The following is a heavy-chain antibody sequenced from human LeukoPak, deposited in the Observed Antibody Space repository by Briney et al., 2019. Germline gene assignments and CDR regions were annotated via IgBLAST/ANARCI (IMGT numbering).Heavy chain of an antibody. Sequence: ASGTLSLTCDVSGVSISSSNRWSWVRQPPGKGLEWIGEIHHSGSTNYNPSLKSRVTMSIDKSKNQFSLKLSSVTAADTAVYYCARLSRDYDSSGYHDPGLFDYWGQGTLVTVSS. V-gene: IGHV4-4*02. CDR1: GVSISSSNR. CDR2: IHHSGST. J-gene: IGHJ4*02. CDR3: ARLSRDYDSSGYHDPGLFDY. D-gene: IGHD3-22*01.